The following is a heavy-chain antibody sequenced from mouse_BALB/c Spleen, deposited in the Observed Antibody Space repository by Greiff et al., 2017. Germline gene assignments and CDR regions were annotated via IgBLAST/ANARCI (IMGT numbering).Heavy chain of an antibody. Sequence: EVKLMESGGGLVKPGGSLKLSCAASGFTFSSYAMSWVRQTPEKRLEWVASISSGGSTYYPDSVKGRFTISRDNARNILYLQMSSLRSEDTAMYYCARGITTVVATEYFDYWGQGTTLTVSS. CDR2: ISSGGST. V-gene: IGHV5-6-5*01. J-gene: IGHJ2*01. CDR1: GFTFSSYA. D-gene: IGHD1-1*01. CDR3: ARGITTVVATEYFDY.